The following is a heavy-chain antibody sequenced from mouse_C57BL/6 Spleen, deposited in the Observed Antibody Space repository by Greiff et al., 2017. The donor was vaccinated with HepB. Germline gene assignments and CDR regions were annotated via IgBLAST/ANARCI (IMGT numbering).Heavy chain of an antibody. CDR1: GYTFTSYG. D-gene: IGHD1-1*01. Sequence: VQLKESGAELARPGASVKLSCKASGYTFTSYGISWVKQRTGQGLEWIGEIYPRSGNTYYNEKFKGKATLTADKSSSTAYMELRSLTSEDSAVYFCARRFVTTEGYWGQGTTLTVSS. CDR3: ARRFVTTEGY. J-gene: IGHJ2*01. V-gene: IGHV1-81*01. CDR2: IYPRSGNT.